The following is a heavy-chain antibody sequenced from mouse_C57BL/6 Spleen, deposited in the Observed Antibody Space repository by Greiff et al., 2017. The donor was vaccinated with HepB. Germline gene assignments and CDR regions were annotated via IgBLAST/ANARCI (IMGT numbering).Heavy chain of an antibody. CDR3: ANYYGTHFDY. D-gene: IGHD1-1*01. CDR1: GYAFSSSW. Sequence: VKLQESGPELVKPGASVKISCKASGYAFSSSWMNWVKQRPGKGLEWIGRIYPGDGDTNYNGKFKGKATLTADKSSSTAYMQLSSLTSEDSAVYFCANYYGTHFDYWGQGTTLTVSS. J-gene: IGHJ2*01. CDR2: IYPGDGDT. V-gene: IGHV1-82*01.